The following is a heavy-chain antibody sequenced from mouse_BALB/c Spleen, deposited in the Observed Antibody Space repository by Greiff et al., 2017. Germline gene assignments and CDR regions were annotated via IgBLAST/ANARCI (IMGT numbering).Heavy chain of an antibody. D-gene: IGHD2-14*01. J-gene: IGHJ1*01. CDR1: GYSITSGYY. CDR3: AREDRYNWYFDV. Sequence: EVHLVESGPGLVKPSQSLSLTCSVTGYSITSGYYWNWIRQFPGNKLEWMGYISYDGSNNYNPSLKNRISITRDTSKNQFFLKLNSVTTEDTATYYCAREDRYNWYFDVWGAGTTVTVSS. CDR2: ISYDGSN. V-gene: IGHV3-6*02.